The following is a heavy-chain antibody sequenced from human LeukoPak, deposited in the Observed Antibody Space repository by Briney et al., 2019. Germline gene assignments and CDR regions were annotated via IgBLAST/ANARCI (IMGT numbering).Heavy chain of an antibody. Sequence: SETLSPTCAVYGGSFSGYYWSWIRQPPGKGLEWIGEINHSGSTNYNPSLKSRVTISVDTSKNQFSLKLSSVTAADTAVYYCARAGSRGRHFDYWGQGTLVTVSS. J-gene: IGHJ4*02. CDR3: ARAGSRGRHFDY. CDR1: GGSFSGYY. CDR2: INHSGST. V-gene: IGHV4-34*01. D-gene: IGHD3-10*01.